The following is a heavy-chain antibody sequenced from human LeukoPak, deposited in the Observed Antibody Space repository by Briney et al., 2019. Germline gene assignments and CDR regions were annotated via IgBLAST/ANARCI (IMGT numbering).Heavy chain of an antibody. Sequence: GASVKVSCKASGYTFTGYYMHWVRQAPGQGLEWMGWINPNSGGTNYAQKFQGRVTMTRDTSISTAYMELSRLRSDDTAVYYCARIPMVRGVIPRISDYWGQGTLVTVSS. CDR3: ARIPMVRGVIPRISDY. CDR2: INPNSGGT. CDR1: GYTFTGYY. J-gene: IGHJ4*02. V-gene: IGHV1-2*02. D-gene: IGHD3-10*01.